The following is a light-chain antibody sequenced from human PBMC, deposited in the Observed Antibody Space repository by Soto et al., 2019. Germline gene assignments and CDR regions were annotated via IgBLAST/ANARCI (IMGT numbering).Light chain of an antibody. Sequence: DIAMTQSPLSLPVTPGEPASISCRSSQNLLHTNGYSYVDWYLQKPGQSPQLLIYLGSNRASGVPDRFSGSGSGTDFTLKISRVEAEDVGVYYCMQSLQTPLPCGGGTKVEIK. CDR2: LGS. J-gene: IGKJ4*01. V-gene: IGKV2-28*01. CDR1: QNLLHTNGYSY. CDR3: MQSLQTPLP.